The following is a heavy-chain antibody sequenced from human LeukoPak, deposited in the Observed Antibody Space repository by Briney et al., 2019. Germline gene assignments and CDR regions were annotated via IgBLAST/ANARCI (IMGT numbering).Heavy chain of an antibody. CDR2: IYYSAST. CDR1: GGSISSYY. D-gene: IGHD6-19*01. CDR3: ARVSGIAVADY. V-gene: IGHV4-59*01. Sequence: SETLSLTCTVSGGSISSYYWSWIRQPPGKGLEWIGYIYYSASTNYNPSLKSRVTISVDTSRNQFSLKLGSVTAADTAVYYCARVSGIAVADYWGQGTLVTVSS. J-gene: IGHJ4*02.